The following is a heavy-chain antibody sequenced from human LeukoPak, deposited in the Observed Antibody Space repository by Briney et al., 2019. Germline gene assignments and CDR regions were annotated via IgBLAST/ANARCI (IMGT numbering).Heavy chain of an antibody. CDR1: AFTFSSYG. J-gene: IGHJ3*02. CDR3: AKVLTAARRLDAFDI. Sequence: GGSLRLSCAASAFTFSSYGMSWVRQAPGKGLEWVSTISGSGGSTYYADSVKGRFTISRDNSKNTLYLQMNSLRAEDTAVYYCAKVLTAARRLDAFDIWGQGTMVTVSS. CDR2: ISGSGGST. D-gene: IGHD6-6*01. V-gene: IGHV3-23*01.